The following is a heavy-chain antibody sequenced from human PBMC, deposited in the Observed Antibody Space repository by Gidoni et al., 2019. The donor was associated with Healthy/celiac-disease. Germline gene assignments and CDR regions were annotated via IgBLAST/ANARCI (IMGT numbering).Heavy chain of an antibody. D-gene: IGHD3-10*01. CDR1: GGSISSYY. CDR3: ASNYGSGSYYPYYYGMDV. V-gene: IGHV4-59*01. J-gene: IGHJ6*02. CDR2: IYYSGST. Sequence: QVQLQASGPGLVKPSETLSLTCTVSGGSISSYYWSWIRQPPGKGLEWIGYIYYSGSTNYNPSLKSRVTISVDTSKNQFSLKLSSVTAADTAVYYCASNYGSGSYYPYYYGMDVWGQGTTVTVSS.